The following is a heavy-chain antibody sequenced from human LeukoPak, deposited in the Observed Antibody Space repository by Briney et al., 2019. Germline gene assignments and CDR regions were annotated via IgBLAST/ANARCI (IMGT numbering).Heavy chain of an antibody. CDR2: IYYSGST. CDR1: GGSISSSSYY. D-gene: IGHD3-22*01. J-gene: IGHJ4*02. Sequence: SETLSLTCTVSGGSISSSSYYWGWIRQPPGKGLEWIGSIYYSGSTYYNPSLKSRVTISVDTSKNQFSLKLSSVTAADTAVYYCARVEKRVLYDSSGYPFDYWGQGTLVTVSS. V-gene: IGHV4-39*07. CDR3: ARVEKRVLYDSSGYPFDY.